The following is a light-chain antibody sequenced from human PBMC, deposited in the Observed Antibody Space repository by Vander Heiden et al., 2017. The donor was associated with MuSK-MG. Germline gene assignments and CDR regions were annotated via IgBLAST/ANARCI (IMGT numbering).Light chain of an antibody. CDR2: DEA. CDR3: QQYGSPPWT. Sequence: EIMLAQTTATLSLSPGERATLSCRASQSGSSSYLARYQQKPGLAPSFFFQDEASRPTGILDGVRGSGSGIDFTQYIRRLQDEVAVYYYRQQYGSPPWTFGHGTKVEIK. CDR1: QSGSSSY. V-gene: IGKV3D-20*01. J-gene: IGKJ1*01.